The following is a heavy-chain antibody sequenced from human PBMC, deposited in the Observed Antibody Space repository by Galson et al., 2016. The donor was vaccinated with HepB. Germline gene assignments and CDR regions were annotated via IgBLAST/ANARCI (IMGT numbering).Heavy chain of an antibody. V-gene: IGHV3-15*01. CDR1: GFPFSSFW. J-gene: IGHJ4*02. CDR3: TTENWWRIHD. Sequence: SLRLSCAASGFPFSSFWMNWVRQAPGKGLEWVGRIRIKSDGATTDYSAPVNGRFSISRDDSKNTLYLQMNGLKTEDTAVYYCTTENWWRIHDWGQGTLVTVSS. CDR2: IRIKSDGATT. D-gene: IGHD2-8*02.